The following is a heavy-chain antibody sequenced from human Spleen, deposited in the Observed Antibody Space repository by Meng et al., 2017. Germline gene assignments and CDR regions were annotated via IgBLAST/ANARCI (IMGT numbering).Heavy chain of an antibody. J-gene: IGHJ3*02. D-gene: IGHD3-16*01. V-gene: IGHV4-4*02. CDR3: ALIRSWKKDAFDI. Sequence: GPGPGLVKASGTLSLTCAVSGGSISSSNWWSWVRQPPGKGLEWIGEIYHSGGTNYNPSLKSRVTISVDKSKNQFSLKLSSVTAADTAVYYCALIRSWKKDAFDIWGQGTMVTVSS. CDR1: GGSISSSNW. CDR2: IYHSGGT.